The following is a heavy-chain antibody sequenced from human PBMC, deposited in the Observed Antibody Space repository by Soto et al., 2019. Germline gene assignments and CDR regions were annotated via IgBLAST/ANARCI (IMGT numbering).Heavy chain of an antibody. D-gene: IGHD3-10*01. J-gene: IGHJ6*02. V-gene: IGHV4-31*03. CDR3: ARAWGSGSYYRGVMDV. CDR2: IYHSGST. Sequence: PSETLSLTCTVSGGSISIGSYYWSWIRQHPGKGLEWIGYIYHSGSTYYNPSLKSRLTISVDTSKNQFSLKLTSVTAADTAVYYCARAWGSGSYYRGVMDVWGPGATVTV. CDR1: GGSISIGSYY.